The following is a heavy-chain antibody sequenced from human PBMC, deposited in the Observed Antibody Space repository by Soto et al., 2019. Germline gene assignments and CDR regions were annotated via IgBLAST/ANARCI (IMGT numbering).Heavy chain of an antibody. CDR2: IYDSGST. Sequence: SETLSLTCSVSGDSISRGVYSWNWIRKHPGKGLEWIGYIYDSGSTHSNPSLRSRLTISVDTSKNQFSLKVNSVSAADTAVYYCARGLMRSTIHFDFWGQGTLVTVSS. CDR1: GDSISRGVYS. V-gene: IGHV4-31*03. CDR3: ARGLMRSTIHFDF. J-gene: IGHJ4*02. D-gene: IGHD2-2*01.